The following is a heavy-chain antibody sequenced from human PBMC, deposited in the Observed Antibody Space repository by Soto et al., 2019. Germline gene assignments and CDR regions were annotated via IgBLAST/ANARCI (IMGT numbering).Heavy chain of an antibody. CDR3: ARGGTRGYCSSTSCYSPFDP. CDR2: IIPILGIA. D-gene: IGHD2-2*01. V-gene: IGHV1-69*02. J-gene: IGHJ5*02. Sequence: QVQLVQSGAEVKKPGSSVKVSCKASGGTFSSYTISWVRQAPGQGLEWMGRIIPILGIANYAQKFQGRVKITADKSTSTAYMELSSLRSEDTAVYYCARGGTRGYCSSTSCYSPFDPWGQGTLVTVSS. CDR1: GGTFSSYT.